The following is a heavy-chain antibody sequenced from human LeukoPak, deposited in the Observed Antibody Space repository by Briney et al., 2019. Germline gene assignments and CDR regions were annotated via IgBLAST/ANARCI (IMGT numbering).Heavy chain of an antibody. V-gene: IGHV4-59*01. Sequence: PSETLSLTCTVSGGSISSYYWGWIRQPPGKGLEWIGYIYYSGSTNYNPSLKSRVTISVDTSKNQFSLKLSSVTAADTAVYYCASSTTLGYCTNGVCFDYGMDVWGQGTTVTVSS. D-gene: IGHD2-8*01. CDR3: ASSTTLGYCTNGVCFDYGMDV. J-gene: IGHJ6*02. CDR1: GGSISSYY. CDR2: IYYSGST.